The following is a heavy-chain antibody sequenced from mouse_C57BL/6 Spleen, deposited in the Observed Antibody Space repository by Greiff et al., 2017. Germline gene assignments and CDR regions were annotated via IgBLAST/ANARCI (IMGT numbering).Heavy chain of an antibody. CDR3: ARAHYYGYWYFDV. J-gene: IGHJ1*03. CDR1: GYTFTSYW. CDR2: INPSNGGT. V-gene: IGHV1-53*01. Sequence: VQLQQPGTELVKPGASVKLSCKASGYTFTSYWMHWVKQRPGQGLEWIGNINPSNGGTNYNEKFKSKATLTVDKSSSTAYMQLSSLTSEDSAVYYCARAHYYGYWYFDVWGTGTTVTVSS. D-gene: IGHD1-1*01.